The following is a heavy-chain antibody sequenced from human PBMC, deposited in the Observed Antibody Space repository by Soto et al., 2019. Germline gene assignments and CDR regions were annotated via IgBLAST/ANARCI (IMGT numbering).Heavy chain of an antibody. CDR2: IKSKTEGGTT. D-gene: IGHD4-4*01. CDR3: ATEMTWTVTPGH. CDR1: GFTVSDAW. Sequence: GGSLRLSCAVSGFTVSDAWMTWVRQAPGKGLEWIGRIKSKTEGGTTEYAAPVKGRFSMSRDDSKNTFYLQMNSLKTEDTAIYYCATEMTWTVTPGHWGRGTLVTVPS. V-gene: IGHV3-15*05. J-gene: IGHJ4*02.